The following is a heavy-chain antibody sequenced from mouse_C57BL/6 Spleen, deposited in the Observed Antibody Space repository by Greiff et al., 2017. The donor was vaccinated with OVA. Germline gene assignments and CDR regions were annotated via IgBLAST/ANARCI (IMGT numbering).Heavy chain of an antibody. Sequence: EVQLQQSGAELVRPGASVKLSCTASGFNIKDDYMHWVKQRPEQGLEWIGWIAPENGDTEYASKFQGKATITADTSSHTAYLQLSSLTCEDTAVYYCTTNRSYGSSYGWYFDVWGTGTTVTVSS. CDR2: IAPENGDT. D-gene: IGHD1-1*01. CDR3: TTNRSYGSSYGWYFDV. V-gene: IGHV14-4*01. J-gene: IGHJ1*03. CDR1: GFNIKDDY.